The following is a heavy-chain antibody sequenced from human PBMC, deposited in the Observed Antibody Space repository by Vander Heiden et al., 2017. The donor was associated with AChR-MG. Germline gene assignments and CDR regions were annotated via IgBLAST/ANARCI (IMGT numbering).Heavy chain of an antibody. V-gene: IGHV1-18*01. Sequence: QVQLVQSGAAVKKPGASVKVSCKASGYTFTSYGISWVRQAPGQGLEWMGWISAYNGNTNYAQKLQGRVTMTTDTSTSTAYMELRSLRSDDTAVYYCARGPSSDCSSTSCYTAWFDPWGQGTLVTVSS. CDR2: ISAYNGNT. CDR1: GYTFTSYG. D-gene: IGHD2-2*02. CDR3: ARGPSSDCSSTSCYTAWFDP. J-gene: IGHJ5*02.